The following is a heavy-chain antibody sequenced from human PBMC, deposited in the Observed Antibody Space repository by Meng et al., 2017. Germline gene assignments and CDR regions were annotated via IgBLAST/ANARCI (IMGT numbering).Heavy chain of an antibody. V-gene: IGHV4-34*01. Sequence: QVQLEQWGAGPVKPSEPLSLTCVVYGGSFSGYYWSWIRQPPGKGLEWIGEINHSGSTNYNPSLKSRVTISVDTSKNQFSLKLSSVTAADTAVYYCARGSMFGATVTKIDYWGQGTLVTVSS. CDR1: GGSFSGYY. J-gene: IGHJ4*02. CDR2: INHSGST. D-gene: IGHD4-17*01. CDR3: ARGSMFGATVTKIDY.